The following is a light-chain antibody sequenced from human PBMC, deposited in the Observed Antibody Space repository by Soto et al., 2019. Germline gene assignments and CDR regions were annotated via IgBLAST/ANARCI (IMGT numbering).Light chain of an antibody. Sequence: QSALTQPPSASGSPGQSVTISCTGTSSDVGGYNYVSWYQQHPGKAPKVMIYDVNKRPSGVPDRFSGSKSGNTASLTVSGLQAADEGDYYCSSHAGGQNVVFGGGTKLTVL. CDR1: SSDVGGYNY. V-gene: IGLV2-8*01. J-gene: IGLJ2*01. CDR2: DVN. CDR3: SSHAGGQNVV.